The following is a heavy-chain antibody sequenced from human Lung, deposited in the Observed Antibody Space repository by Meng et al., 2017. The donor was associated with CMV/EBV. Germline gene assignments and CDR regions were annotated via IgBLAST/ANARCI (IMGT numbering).Heavy chain of an antibody. V-gene: IGHV4-39*01. CDR3: AKQGARSVETTMVPYGEFDY. D-gene: IGHD5-18*01. CDR1: GGXISSGDYY. CDR2: VYYTGRA. J-gene: IGHJ4*02. Sequence: LXCIVSGGXISSGDYYWGWIRQSPGRALEWIGSVYYTGRADYSPSLKNRVTISVDTSRNQFSLNLHSVTAADTALYYCAKQGARSVETTMVPYGEFDYWXQGAXVTVSS.